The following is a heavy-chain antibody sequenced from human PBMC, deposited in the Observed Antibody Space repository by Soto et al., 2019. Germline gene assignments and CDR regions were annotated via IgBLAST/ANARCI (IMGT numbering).Heavy chain of an antibody. Sequence: GESLKISCKGSGYSFTIYFITWLRQMPGKGLEWMGKIDPSDSYTDYSPSFQGHVTFSVDKSINTAYLHWSSLKASDTAIYYCARPGGLTRIGSGFDMWGQGTMVTVSS. CDR1: GYSFTIYF. V-gene: IGHV5-10-1*01. J-gene: IGHJ3*02. CDR2: IDPSDSYT. D-gene: IGHD1-20*01. CDR3: ARPGGLTRIGSGFDM.